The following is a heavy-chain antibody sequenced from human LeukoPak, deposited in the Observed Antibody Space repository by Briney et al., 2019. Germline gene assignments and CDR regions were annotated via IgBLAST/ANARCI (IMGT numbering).Heavy chain of an antibody. D-gene: IGHD2-21*01. CDR2: FYATGDT. CDR3: ASERTIRRPLYSYYYLDV. Sequence: PSETLSLTCTVCGGSINNYYWNWLRQPAGKGLEWIGRFYATGDTNNNPSLKRRVTMSGDTSNNQFSLKLSSVTAADTAVYYCASERTIRRPLYSYYYLDVWGKGTTVTVSS. V-gene: IGHV4-4*07. J-gene: IGHJ6*03. CDR1: GGSINNYY.